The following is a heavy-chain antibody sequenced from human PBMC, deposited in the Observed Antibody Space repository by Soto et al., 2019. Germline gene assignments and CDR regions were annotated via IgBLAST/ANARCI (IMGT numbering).Heavy chain of an antibody. J-gene: IGHJ6*02. D-gene: IGHD3-10*01. CDR3: ARDEGLGVNYYYYGMDV. V-gene: IGHV3-33*01. CDR2: IWYDGNNK. CDR1: GFTFSGYG. Sequence: QVQLVESGGGVVQPGRSLRLSCAASGFTFSGYGMHWVRQAPGKGLEWVAVIWYDGNNKYYADSVKGRFTISRDNSKNTLYLQMNSLRAEDTAVYYCARDEGLGVNYYYYGMDVWGHGTTVTVSS.